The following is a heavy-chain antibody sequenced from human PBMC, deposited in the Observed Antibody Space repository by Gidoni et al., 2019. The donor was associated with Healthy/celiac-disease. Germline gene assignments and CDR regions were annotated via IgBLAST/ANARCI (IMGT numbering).Heavy chain of an antibody. CDR1: GFTFSSYS. CDR2: ISSSSSYI. D-gene: IGHD2-15*01. CDR3: ARACGSCSHDAFDI. Sequence: EVQLVESGGGLVKPGGSLRLSCAASGFTFSSYSMNWVRQAPGKGLEWVSSISSSSSYIYYADSVKGRFTISRDNAKNSLYLQMNSLRAEDTAVYYCARACGSCSHDAFDIWGQGTMVTVSS. V-gene: IGHV3-21*01. J-gene: IGHJ3*02.